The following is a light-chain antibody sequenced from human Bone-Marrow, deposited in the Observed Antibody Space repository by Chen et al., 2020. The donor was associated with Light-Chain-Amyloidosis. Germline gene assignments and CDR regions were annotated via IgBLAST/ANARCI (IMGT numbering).Light chain of an antibody. CDR3: GSYTTTNTLV. J-gene: IGLJ3*02. Sequence: QSALTQPASVSGSPGQSVPISCTGSNSDVGAHKYVSWYQQSPGKAPKLIIYDVSDRPSGLSYRFSGSKSGNTASLTIYGLQAEDEADYYCGSYTTTNTLVFGGGTKLTVL. CDR1: NSDVGAHKY. V-gene: IGLV2-14*03. CDR2: DVS.